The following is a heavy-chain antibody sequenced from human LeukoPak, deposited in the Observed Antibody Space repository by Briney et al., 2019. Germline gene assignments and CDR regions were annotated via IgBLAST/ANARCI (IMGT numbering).Heavy chain of an antibody. D-gene: IGHD3-22*01. V-gene: IGHV3-30*03. CDR2: ISYDGSNK. CDR3: ARRYYYDSSGYSYAFDI. Sequence: GGSLRLSCAASGFTVSSNYMSWVRQAPGKGLEWVAVISYDGSNKYHADSVKGRFTISRDNSKNTLYLQMNSLRAEDTAVYYCARRYYYDSSGYSYAFDIWGQGTMVTVSS. J-gene: IGHJ3*02. CDR1: GFTVSSNY.